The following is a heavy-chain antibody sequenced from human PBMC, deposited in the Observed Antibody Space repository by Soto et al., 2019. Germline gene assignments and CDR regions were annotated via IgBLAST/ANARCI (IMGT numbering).Heavy chain of an antibody. CDR1: GCSIDSGDYY. V-gene: IGHV4-31*01. J-gene: IGHJ6*02. CDR3: ARVHVDGGLVFAMDV. CDR2: IYYTGAA. D-gene: IGHD2-21*01. Sequence: QVQLQESGPGLVKPSQTLSLNCSVSGCSIDSGDYYWTWIRQHAGRGLEWMGYIYYTGAAYYNPSLTCPVPISVNTSKSQFSVQLSSVTAAAAAVYYCARVHVDGGLVFAMDVCGQGSTVAVAS.